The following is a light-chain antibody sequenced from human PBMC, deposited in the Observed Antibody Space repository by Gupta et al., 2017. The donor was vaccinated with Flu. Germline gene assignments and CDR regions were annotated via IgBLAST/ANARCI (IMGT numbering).Light chain of an antibody. CDR1: QSVSSNF. Sequence: EIVLTQSPGTLSLSPGERATLSCRASQSVSSNFLAWYQQKPGQAPRLLIYGASNRATGIPERFSGIGSGTDFTLTISRREAEDFAVYYCQQYGRSPPLAFGGGTKVEIK. CDR3: QQYGRSPPLA. J-gene: IGKJ4*01. V-gene: IGKV3-20*01. CDR2: GAS.